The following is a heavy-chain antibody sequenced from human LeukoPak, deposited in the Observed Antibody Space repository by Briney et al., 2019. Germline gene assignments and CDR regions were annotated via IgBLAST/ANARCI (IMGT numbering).Heavy chain of an antibody. V-gene: IGHV4-59*08. Sequence: SETLSLTCTVSGGSISSYYWSWIRQPPGKGLEWIGYVYYSGSTDYNPSLKSRVTISVNTSKNQFSLKVSSVTAADTAVYYCARHAPMTTYDYWGQGTLVTVSS. J-gene: IGHJ4*02. CDR3: ARHAPMTTYDY. CDR1: GGSISSYY. D-gene: IGHD4-17*01. CDR2: VYYSGST.